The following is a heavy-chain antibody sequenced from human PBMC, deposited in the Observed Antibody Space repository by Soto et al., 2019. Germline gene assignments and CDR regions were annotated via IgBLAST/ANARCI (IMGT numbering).Heavy chain of an antibody. Sequence: EVQLVESGGGLVQPGGTLRLSCAASEFTFSSYSMNWVRQAPGKGPEWISDIGPSHNDIGYAASVKGRFTTSIDNAKAALYLQMNSLRAEDTALYYGVRDHNWAFDYWAPGTLVTVSS. J-gene: IGHJ4*02. CDR1: EFTFSSYS. CDR3: VRDHNWAFDY. V-gene: IGHV3-48*01. D-gene: IGHD1-20*01. CDR2: IGPSHNDI.